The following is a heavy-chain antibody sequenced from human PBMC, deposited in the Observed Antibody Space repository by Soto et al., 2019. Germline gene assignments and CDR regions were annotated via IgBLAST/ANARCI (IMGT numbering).Heavy chain of an antibody. J-gene: IGHJ4*02. CDR3: ARDGLGDYYDSSGYWPKGYPHY. D-gene: IGHD3-22*01. Sequence: ASVKVSCKASGYTFTSYYMHWVRQAPGQGLEWMGIINPSGGSTSYAQKFQGRVTMTRDTSTSTVYMELSSLRSEDTAVYYCARDGLGDYYDSSGYWPKGYPHYWGQGTLVTVSS. V-gene: IGHV1-46*01. CDR2: INPSGGST. CDR1: GYTFTSYY.